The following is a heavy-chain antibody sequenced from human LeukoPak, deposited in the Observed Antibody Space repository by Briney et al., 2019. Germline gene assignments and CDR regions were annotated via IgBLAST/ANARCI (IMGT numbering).Heavy chain of an antibody. CDR1: GFTFSSYT. V-gene: IGHV3-7*01. CDR2: MKEDGSDI. CDR3: ARGGARYLDA. J-gene: IGHJ5*02. D-gene: IGHD3-9*01. Sequence: PGGSLRLSCVASGFTFSSYTMSWARQAPGKGLEWVAKMKEDGSDIHYVDSVKGRFTICRDNAKSSLCLQMSSLRVEDTAIYYCARGGARYLDAWGQGILVTVSS.